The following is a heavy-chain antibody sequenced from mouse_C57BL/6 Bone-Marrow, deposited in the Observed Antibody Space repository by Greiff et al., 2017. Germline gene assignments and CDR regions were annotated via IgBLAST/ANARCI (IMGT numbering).Heavy chain of an antibody. V-gene: IGHV1-39*01. Sequence: EVQLQQSGPELVKPGASVKISCKASGYSFTDYNMNWVKQSNGKSLEWIGGINPNYGTTSYNQKFKGKATLTVDQSDSTAYMQLNSLTSEDSAVYYCASDYYGSSYYFDYWGQGTTLTVSS. J-gene: IGHJ2*01. CDR3: ASDYYGSSYYFDY. CDR2: INPNYGTT. CDR1: GYSFTDYN. D-gene: IGHD1-1*01.